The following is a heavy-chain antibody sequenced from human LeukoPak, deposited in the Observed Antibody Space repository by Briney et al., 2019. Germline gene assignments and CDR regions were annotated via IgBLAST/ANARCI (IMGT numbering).Heavy chain of an antibody. CDR3: AREPRYCSGGSCYFFDY. Sequence: NTSDTLSLTCTVSGGSISSTSYQCAWLRQPPGKGLEWIGTVYYSGDTYYNPSLKSRVIISLDTYKNQFSLKLRSVTAADTALYYCAREPRYCSGGSCYFFDYWGQGTLVTVSS. CDR2: VYYSGDT. CDR1: GGSISSTSYQ. J-gene: IGHJ4*02. D-gene: IGHD2-15*01. V-gene: IGHV4-39*01.